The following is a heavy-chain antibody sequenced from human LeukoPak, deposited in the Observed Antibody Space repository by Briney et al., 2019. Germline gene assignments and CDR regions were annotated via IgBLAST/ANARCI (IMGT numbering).Heavy chain of an antibody. CDR3: ARGPGGADSSWYEGGFDY. J-gene: IGHJ4*02. CDR2: IYHSGST. CDR1: GGSISSGGYY. Sequence: SQTLSLTCTVSGGSISSGGYYWSWIRQPPGKGLEWIGYIYHSGSTYYNPSLKSRVTISVDRSKNQFSLKLSSVSAADTAVYYCARGPGGADSSWYEGGFDYWGQGTLVTVSS. V-gene: IGHV4-30-2*01. D-gene: IGHD6-13*01.